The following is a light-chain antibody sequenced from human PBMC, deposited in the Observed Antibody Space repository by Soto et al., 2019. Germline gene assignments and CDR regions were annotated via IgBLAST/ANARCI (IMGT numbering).Light chain of an antibody. Sequence: EIVLTQSPGTLSLSPGERATLSCRASQSVSSSYLAWYQQKPGQAPRLLIYGASSRATGIPDRFSGSGSGIDFTLTSSRLEPEDLAVYYCQQYGSFWTFGEGTKVEIK. CDR1: QSVSSSY. J-gene: IGKJ1*01. CDR3: QQYGSFWT. V-gene: IGKV3-20*01. CDR2: GAS.